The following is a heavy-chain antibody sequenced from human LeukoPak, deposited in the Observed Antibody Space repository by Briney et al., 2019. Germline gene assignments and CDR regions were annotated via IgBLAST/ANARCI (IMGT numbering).Heavy chain of an antibody. CDR1: GGSISSSSYY. V-gene: IGHV4-39*07. CDR3: ARLPLAAAGRGYYYYYGMDV. D-gene: IGHD6-13*01. CDR2: IYYSGST. Sequence: SETLSLTCTVSGGSISSSSYYWGWIRQPPGKGLEWIGSIYYSGSTYYNPSLKSRVTISVDTSKNQFSLNLSSVTAADTAVYYCARLPLAAAGRGYYYYYGMDVWGQGTTVTVSS. J-gene: IGHJ6*02.